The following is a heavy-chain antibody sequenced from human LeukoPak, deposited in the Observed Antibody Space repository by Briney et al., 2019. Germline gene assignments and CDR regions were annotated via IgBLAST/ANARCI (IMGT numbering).Heavy chain of an antibody. D-gene: IGHD2/OR15-2a*01. V-gene: IGHV3-33*01. Sequence: GGSLRLSCAASGFTFSSYGMHWVRQAPGKGLEWVALIWYGGSNKYYTDSVKGRLTISRDNSKNTLYLQMNSLRAEDTAIYYCAREGPRGNSQFDYWGQGTLVTVSS. CDR1: GFTFSSYG. J-gene: IGHJ4*02. CDR2: IWYGGSNK. CDR3: AREGPRGNSQFDY.